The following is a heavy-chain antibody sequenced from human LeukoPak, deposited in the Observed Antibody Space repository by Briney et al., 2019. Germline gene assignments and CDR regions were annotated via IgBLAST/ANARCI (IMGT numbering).Heavy chain of an antibody. J-gene: IGHJ5*02. D-gene: IGHD6-13*01. Sequence: PGGSLRLSCAASGFTFSSYSMNWVRQAPGKGLEWVSSISSSSSYIYYADSVKGRFTISRDNAKNSLYLQMNSLRAEDTAVYYCARVRRTIAAAGLNWFDPWGQGTLDTVSS. V-gene: IGHV3-21*01. CDR3: ARVRRTIAAAGLNWFDP. CDR2: ISSSSSYI. CDR1: GFTFSSYS.